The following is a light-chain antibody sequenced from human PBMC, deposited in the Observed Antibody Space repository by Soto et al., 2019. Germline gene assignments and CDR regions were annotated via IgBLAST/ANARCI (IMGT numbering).Light chain of an antibody. CDR3: QQFNDYFQT. CDR1: QSISSG. V-gene: IGKV1-5*03. CDR2: MAS. Sequence: DIQMTQSPSTLSASIGDRVTITCRASQSISSGLAWYQQKPGQAPKLLIYMASSLENGVPSRFSGSGSGTDFTLNISSLQPDDFSTYYCQQFNDYFQTFAQGTKVEIK. J-gene: IGKJ1*01.